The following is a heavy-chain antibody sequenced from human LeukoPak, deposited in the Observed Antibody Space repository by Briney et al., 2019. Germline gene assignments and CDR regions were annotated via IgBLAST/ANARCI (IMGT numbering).Heavy chain of an antibody. CDR1: GGSISSYY. Sequence: ASETLSLTCTVSGGSISSYYWSWIRQPAGKGLEWIGRIDTSGNTNYKPSLKSRVTMSVDTSKNQFSLKLSSVTAADTAVYYCARVRNAGYYDSSGYYGWFDPWSQGTLVTVSS. V-gene: IGHV4-4*07. CDR3: ARVRNAGYYDSSGYYGWFDP. D-gene: IGHD3-22*01. J-gene: IGHJ5*02. CDR2: IDTSGNT.